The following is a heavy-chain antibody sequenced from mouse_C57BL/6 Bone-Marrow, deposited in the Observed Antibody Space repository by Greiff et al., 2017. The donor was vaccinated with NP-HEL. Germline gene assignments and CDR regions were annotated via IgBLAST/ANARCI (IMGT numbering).Heavy chain of an antibody. Sequence: EVQGVESGGGLVKPGGSLKLSCAASGFTFSSYAMSWVRQTPEKRLEWVATISDGGSYTYYPDNVKGRFTISRDNAKNNLYLQMSHLKSEDTAMYYCAGDQAVTTDYFDYWGQGTTLTVSS. J-gene: IGHJ2*01. CDR1: GFTFSSYA. CDR3: AGDQAVTTDYFDY. V-gene: IGHV5-4*01. CDR2: ISDGGSYT. D-gene: IGHD2-2*01.